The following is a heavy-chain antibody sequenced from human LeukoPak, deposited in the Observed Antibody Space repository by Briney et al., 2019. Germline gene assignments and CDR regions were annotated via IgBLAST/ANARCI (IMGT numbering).Heavy chain of an antibody. CDR3: ARADNWNAFEY. Sequence: PSQTLSLTCTVSGGSISSGGYFWSWVRQHPGKGLEWIGYNSNSGSTSYNPSLKSRVTLSVDTSKNQFSLKLSSVTAADTAVYYCARADNWNAFEYWGQGTLVPVSS. V-gene: IGHV4-31*03. CDR2: NSNSGST. J-gene: IGHJ4*02. CDR1: GGSISSGGYF. D-gene: IGHD1-1*01.